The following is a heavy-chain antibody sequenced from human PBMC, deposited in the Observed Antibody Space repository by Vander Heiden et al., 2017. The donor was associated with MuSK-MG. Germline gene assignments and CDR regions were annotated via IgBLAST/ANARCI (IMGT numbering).Heavy chain of an antibody. CDR2: IGGSGGSI. CDR3: AKSDYYGNSRRGGDY. CDR1: GFTFSSYA. J-gene: IGHJ4*02. Sequence: EVQLLESGGGLVQPGGSLRLSCGASGFTFSSYAMSWVRQAQGKGLEWVSVIGGSGGSIYYADSVKGRFTISRDNSKNTLYLQMNSLRAEDTAIYYCAKSDYYGNSRRGGDYWGQGTLVTVSS. D-gene: IGHD3-10*01. V-gene: IGHV3-23*01.